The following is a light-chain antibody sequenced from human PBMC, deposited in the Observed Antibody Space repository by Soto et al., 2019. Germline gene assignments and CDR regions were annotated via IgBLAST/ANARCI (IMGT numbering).Light chain of an antibody. V-gene: IGKV3-20*01. CDR2: GAS. CDR1: QSASSSY. J-gene: IGKJ5*01. Sequence: EIVMTQSPGTLSLSPGARATLSCGASQSASSSYLAWYQQRPGQAPRLLIYGASSRATGIPDRFSGSGSGTDFTLTISRLEPEDFAVYYCQQYGRSSITFGQGTRLEIK. CDR3: QQYGRSSIT.